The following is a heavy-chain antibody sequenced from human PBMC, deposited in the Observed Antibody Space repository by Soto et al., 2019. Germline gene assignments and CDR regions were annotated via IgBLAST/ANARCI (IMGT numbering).Heavy chain of an antibody. CDR2: INSGGTTT. D-gene: IGHD5-12*01. CDR3: VNGGYTGAGIYYFDS. V-gene: IGHV3-74*01. J-gene: IGHJ4*02. Sequence: EVQLVESGGGLVQPGGSLRLSCAASGLTFSNSWIHWVRQAPGKGLVWVSRINSGGTTTNYADSVKGRFTISRDNAKNTLYLQLNSLRVEDTAVYYCVNGGYTGAGIYYFDSWGQGTLVTVSS. CDR1: GLTFSNSW.